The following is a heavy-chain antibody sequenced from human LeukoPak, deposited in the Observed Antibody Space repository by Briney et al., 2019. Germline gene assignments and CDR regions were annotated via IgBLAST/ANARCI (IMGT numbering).Heavy chain of an antibody. CDR2: INAGNGNT. V-gene: IGHV1-3*03. CDR1: GYTFTSYA. J-gene: IGHJ5*02. Sequence: ASVKVSCKASGYTFTSYAMHWVRQAPGQRLEWMGWINAGNGNTKYSQEFQGRVTITRDTSASTAYMELSSLRSEDMAVYYCARELYSGYAVWFDPWGQGTLVTVSS. D-gene: IGHD5-12*01. CDR3: ARELYSGYAVWFDP.